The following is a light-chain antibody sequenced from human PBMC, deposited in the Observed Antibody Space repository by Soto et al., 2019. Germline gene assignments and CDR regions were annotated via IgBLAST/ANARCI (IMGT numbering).Light chain of an antibody. V-gene: IGLV2-14*01. Sequence: QSALTQPASVSGSPGQSITISCTGASSDIGTYNYVSWYQQHPGKAPKLLLYEVSNRPSGVSTRFSGSKSGNTASLTISGLHGEDEADYYCSSYSTSSTPHYVFGTGTKLTVL. CDR3: SSYSTSSTPHYV. J-gene: IGLJ1*01. CDR1: SSDIGTYNY. CDR2: EVS.